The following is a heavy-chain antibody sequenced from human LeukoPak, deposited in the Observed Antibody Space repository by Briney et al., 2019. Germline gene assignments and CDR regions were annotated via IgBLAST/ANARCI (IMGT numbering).Heavy chain of an antibody. D-gene: IGHD6-19*01. CDR2: IYYSGST. J-gene: IGHJ5*02. V-gene: IGHV4-39*02. CDR3: ARDRSSGWHWFDP. CDR1: GGSISSSSYY. Sequence: PSETLSLTCTVSGGSISSSSYYWGWIRQPPGKGLEWIGSIYYSGSTYYNPSLKSRVTISVDTSKNQFSLKLSSVTAADTAVYYCARDRSSGWHWFDPWGQGTLVTVSS.